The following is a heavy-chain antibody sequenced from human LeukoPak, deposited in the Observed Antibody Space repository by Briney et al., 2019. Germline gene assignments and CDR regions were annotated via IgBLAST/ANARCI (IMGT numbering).Heavy chain of an antibody. CDR3: ARGRTIFGVVTALHYYYYYMDV. D-gene: IGHD3-3*01. CDR2: IYHRGST. V-gene: IGHV4-31*03. Sequence: SQTLSLTCTVSRDSISSGVYYWNWLRQDRGKGPEWIGSIYHRGSTYHNPSLKSRLTISLDTSGNQFYLKLSSVTAADTAVYYCARGRTIFGVVTALHYYYYYMDVWGKGTTVTVSS. J-gene: IGHJ6*03. CDR1: RDSISSGVYY.